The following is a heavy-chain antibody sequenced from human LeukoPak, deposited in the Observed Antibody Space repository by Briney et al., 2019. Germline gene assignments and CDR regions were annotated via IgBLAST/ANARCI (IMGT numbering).Heavy chain of an antibody. CDR3: ARDLGDPWLRLSGNWFDP. Sequence: GGSLRLSCAASGFTFSSYEMNWVRQAPGKGLEWVSYISSSGSTIYYADSVKGRFTISRDNAKNSLYLQMNSLRAEDTAVYYCARDLGDPWLRLSGNWFDPWGQGTLVTVSS. V-gene: IGHV3-48*03. D-gene: IGHD5-18*01. J-gene: IGHJ5*02. CDR2: ISSSGSTI. CDR1: GFTFSSYE.